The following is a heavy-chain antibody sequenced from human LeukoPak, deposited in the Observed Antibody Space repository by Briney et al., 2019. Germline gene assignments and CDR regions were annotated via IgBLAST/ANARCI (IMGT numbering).Heavy chain of an antibody. CDR2: IYHSGST. CDR1: GGSISSGGYY. D-gene: IGHD2-15*01. CDR3: ASNSHCSGGSCYETLFDY. Sequence: SETLSLTCTVSGGSISSGGYYWSWIRQPPGKGLEWIGYIYHSGSTYYNPSLKSRVTISVDRSKNLFSLKLSSVTAADTAVYYCASNSHCSGGSCYETLFDYWGQGTLVTVSS. V-gene: IGHV4-30-2*01. J-gene: IGHJ4*02.